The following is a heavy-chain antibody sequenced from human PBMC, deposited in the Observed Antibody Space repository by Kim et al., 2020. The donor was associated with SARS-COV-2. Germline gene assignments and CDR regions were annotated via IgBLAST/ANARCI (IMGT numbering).Heavy chain of an antibody. D-gene: IGHD5-12*01. V-gene: IGHV3-9*01. CDR3: AKDVYSGYSETRGAFDM. Sequence: SVKGRFTISRDNAMNSLDLQMNSLKTEDTALYYCAKDVYSGYSETRGAFDMWGQGTLVTVSS. J-gene: IGHJ3*02.